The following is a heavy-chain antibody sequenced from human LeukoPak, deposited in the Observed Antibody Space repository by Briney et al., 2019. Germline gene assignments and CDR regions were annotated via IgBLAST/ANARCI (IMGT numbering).Heavy chain of an antibody. Sequence: EASVKVSCKASGYTFSSYYMNWVRQAPGQGPEWMGIINPSIGSTSYALKFQGRVSLTRDTSTSTVYMELTSLRSEDTAGYYCAREPRSYYLLTGYYYGGQGTLVTVSS. CDR2: INPSIGST. CDR1: GYTFSSYY. V-gene: IGHV1-46*01. J-gene: IGHJ4*02. CDR3: AREPRSYYLLTGYYY. D-gene: IGHD3-9*01.